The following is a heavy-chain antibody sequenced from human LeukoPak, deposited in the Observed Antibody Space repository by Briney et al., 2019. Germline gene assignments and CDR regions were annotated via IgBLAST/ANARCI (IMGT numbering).Heavy chain of an antibody. CDR3: AKYFASGSYYKLPH. CDR1: GFTFTSYA. CDR2: IIVGGAYT. J-gene: IGHJ1*01. Sequence: PGRSLRPSCAASGFTFTSYAMAWVRQAPGKGREWVATIIVGGAYTYYADSVKGRFTIYRDNSKNTLYLQRNSVRAEDTAVYYCAKYFASGSYYKLPHWGQGTLVTVSS. V-gene: IGHV3-23*01. D-gene: IGHD3-10*01.